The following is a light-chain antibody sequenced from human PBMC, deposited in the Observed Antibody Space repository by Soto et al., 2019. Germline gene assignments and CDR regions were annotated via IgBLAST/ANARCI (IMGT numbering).Light chain of an antibody. CDR2: DAS. CDR3: QHYDIWPPWT. Sequence: EIEMTQSPATLSVSPGERATLSCRSSQSVGRKLAWYQQKPGQAPRLLIYDASNRATGVPARFSGSGSGTEFTLTISSQQSEDVAVYHCQHYDIWPPWTFGQGTKVEI. J-gene: IGKJ1*01. V-gene: IGKV3-15*01. CDR1: QSVGRK.